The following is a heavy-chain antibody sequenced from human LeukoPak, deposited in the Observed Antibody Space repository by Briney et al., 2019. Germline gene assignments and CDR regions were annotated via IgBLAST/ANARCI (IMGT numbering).Heavy chain of an antibody. Sequence: GGSLRLSCVASGFIVSSNYMTWVRQAPGKGLEWVSVVYRSGNTYYADSVKGRFTMSSDSSRNTLNLQMNSLRVEDTAIYYCAREDQYSQAWGQGTLVTVSS. CDR3: AREDQYSQA. J-gene: IGHJ5*02. CDR2: VYRSGNT. D-gene: IGHD2/OR15-2a*01. CDR1: GFIVSSNY. V-gene: IGHV3-53*01.